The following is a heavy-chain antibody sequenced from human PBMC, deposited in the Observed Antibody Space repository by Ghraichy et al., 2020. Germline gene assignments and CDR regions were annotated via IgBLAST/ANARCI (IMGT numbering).Heavy chain of an antibody. J-gene: IGHJ4*02. V-gene: IGHV3-23*01. Sequence: GESLNISCAASGFTFSTYAMNWVRQAPGKGLEWVSTIGGSGSSTYYADSVKGRFTISRDNSKNTLYLQMNSLRAEDTAVYYCATDRVSVRRAARFDYWGQGTLVSVSS. CDR2: IGGSGSST. D-gene: IGHD6-6*01. CDR3: ATDRVSVRRAARFDY. CDR1: GFTFSTYA.